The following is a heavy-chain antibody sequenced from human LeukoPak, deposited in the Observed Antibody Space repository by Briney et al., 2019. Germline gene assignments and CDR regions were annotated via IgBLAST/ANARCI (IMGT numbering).Heavy chain of an antibody. D-gene: IGHD4-23*01. Sequence: ASVKVSCKASGYTLTSYDISWVRQSTGQGLEWMGWMNPNSGRTGYAQKFQGRITMTRNTSISTAYMELSSLRSDDTAVYYCARETPSRYFDYWGQGALVTVSS. CDR2: MNPNSGRT. CDR3: ARETPSRYFDY. V-gene: IGHV1-8*01. J-gene: IGHJ4*02. CDR1: GYTLTSYD.